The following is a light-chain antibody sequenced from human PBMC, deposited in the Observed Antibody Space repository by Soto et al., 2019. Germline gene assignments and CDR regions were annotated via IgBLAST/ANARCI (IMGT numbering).Light chain of an antibody. V-gene: IGKV3-20*01. Sequence: EIVLPQSPGTLSLSPGERATLSCRASQSVSSSYLAWYQQKPGQAPRLLIYGASSRATGIPDRFSGSGSGTDFTLTISRLEPEDFAVYYCQQYGSSHRTFGQGTKV. CDR3: QQYGSSHRT. CDR2: GAS. J-gene: IGKJ1*01. CDR1: QSVSSSY.